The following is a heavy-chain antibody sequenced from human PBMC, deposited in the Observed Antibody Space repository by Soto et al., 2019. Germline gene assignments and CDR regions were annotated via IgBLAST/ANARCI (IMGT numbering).Heavy chain of an antibody. CDR2: IYYSGST. CDR3: ATLPPRIVVVFTEMPT. D-gene: IGHD2-21*01. J-gene: IGHJ5*02. V-gene: IGHV4-59*08. CDR1: GGSMNTYY. Sequence: SETLSLTCTVSGGSMNTYYWGWFRQPPGKGLEWVGYIYYSGSTTYSPSLKSRVTISVDTSKNQFSLKLDSVTAADTAVYYCATLPPRIVVVFTEMPTWGQGILVTVSS.